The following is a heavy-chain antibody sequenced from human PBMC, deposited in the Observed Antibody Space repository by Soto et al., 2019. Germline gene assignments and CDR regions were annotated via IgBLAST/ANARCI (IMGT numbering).Heavy chain of an antibody. CDR2: IYYSGST. V-gene: IGHV4-59*01. Sequence: PSVTLSLTCTVSGGSISSYYWSWIRQPPGKGLEWIGYIYYSGSTNYNPSLKSRVTISVDTSKNQFSLKLSSVTAADTAVYYWASGRSIAAPSQREYYYYGMDGWGQGTRVTVSS. CDR3: ASGRSIAAPSQREYYYYGMDG. CDR1: GGSISSYY. D-gene: IGHD6-6*01. J-gene: IGHJ6*02.